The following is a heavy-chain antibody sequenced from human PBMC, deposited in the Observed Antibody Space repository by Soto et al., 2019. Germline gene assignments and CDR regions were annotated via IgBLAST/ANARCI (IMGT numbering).Heavy chain of an antibody. J-gene: IGHJ4*02. Sequence: EVQLLESGGGLVQPGGSLRLSCAASGFTFSTYAMNWVRQAPGKGPEWVSGISNSGGDTYYADSVKGRFTIYRDNSKNTLILQMNSLRAEDTAVYYCATGYLLGGNYDLDYWGQGTLVTVSS. V-gene: IGHV3-23*01. CDR2: ISNSGGDT. CDR3: ATGYLLGGNYDLDY. D-gene: IGHD4-4*01. CDR1: GFTFSTYA.